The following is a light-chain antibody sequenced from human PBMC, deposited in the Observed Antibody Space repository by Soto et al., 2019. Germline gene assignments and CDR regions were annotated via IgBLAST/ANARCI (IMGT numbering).Light chain of an antibody. CDR3: QKYGSSPGT. Sequence: EIVLTQSPGTLSLSPGERATLSCRASQSVSSSYLAWYQQKPGQAPRLLIYGASSRATGIPDRFSGSGSGTDFTHTISRVEPEDFAVYYCQKYGSSPGTFGQGTKLEIK. CDR2: GAS. CDR1: QSVSSSY. V-gene: IGKV3-20*01. J-gene: IGKJ2*01.